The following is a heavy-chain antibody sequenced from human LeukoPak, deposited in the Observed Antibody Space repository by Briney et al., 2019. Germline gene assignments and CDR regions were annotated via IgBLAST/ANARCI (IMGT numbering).Heavy chain of an antibody. CDR2: ISYDGSNK. Sequence: PGGSLRLSCAASGFTFSSYAMHCVRQAPGKGLEWVAVISYDGSNKYYADSVKGRFTISRDNSKNTLYLQMNSLRAEDTAVYYCARAHLVGCTNGVCYTRYYYMDVWGKGTTVTVSS. V-gene: IGHV3-30-3*01. D-gene: IGHD2-8*01. J-gene: IGHJ6*03. CDR1: GFTFSSYA. CDR3: ARAHLVGCTNGVCYTRYYYMDV.